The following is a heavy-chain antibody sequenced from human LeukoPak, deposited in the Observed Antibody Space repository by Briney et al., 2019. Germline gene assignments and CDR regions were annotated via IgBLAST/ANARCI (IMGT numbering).Heavy chain of an antibody. Sequence: GRSLRLSCAASGFTFDDYAMHWVRQAPGKGLEWVSGISWNSGSIGYADSVKGRFTIPRDNAKNSLYLQMNSLRAEDTALYYCAKVGSSWSPVGAFDIWGQGTMVTVSS. CDR1: GFTFDDYA. CDR3: AKVGSSWSPVGAFDI. CDR2: ISWNSGSI. J-gene: IGHJ3*02. V-gene: IGHV3-9*01. D-gene: IGHD6-6*01.